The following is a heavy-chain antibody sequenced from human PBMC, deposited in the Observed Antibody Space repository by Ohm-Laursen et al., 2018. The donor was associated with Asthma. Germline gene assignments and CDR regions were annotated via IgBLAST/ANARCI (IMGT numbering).Heavy chain of an antibody. D-gene: IGHD2-15*01. CDR1: GFTFSSYA. Sequence: SLRLSCAAPGFTFSSYAMSWVRQAPGKGLEWVSAISGSGGSTYYADSVKGRFTISRDNSKNTLYLQMNSLRAEDTAVYYCATPAGRYCSGGSCYFDYWGQGTLVTVSS. CDR2: ISGSGGST. V-gene: IGHV3-23*01. J-gene: IGHJ4*02. CDR3: ATPAGRYCSGGSCYFDY.